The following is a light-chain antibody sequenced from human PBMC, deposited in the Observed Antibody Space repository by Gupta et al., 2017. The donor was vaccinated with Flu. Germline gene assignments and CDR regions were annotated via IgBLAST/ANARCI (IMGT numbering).Light chain of an antibody. V-gene: IGKV1-39*01. Sequence: PSSLSASVGDRVTSACRASQSVTRDLNWYQQKPGNAPRLLIYGASTLQSGVSSRFSGSGSGTDFTLTISNLQPEDFATYYCQQKNAYPWTFGQGTKVEVK. CDR3: QQKNAYPWT. CDR2: GAS. CDR1: QSVTRD. J-gene: IGKJ1*01.